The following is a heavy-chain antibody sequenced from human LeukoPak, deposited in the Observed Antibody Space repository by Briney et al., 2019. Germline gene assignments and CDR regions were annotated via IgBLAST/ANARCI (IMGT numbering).Heavy chain of an antibody. Sequence: PSETLSLTCVVHGGSFSGYYWSWIRQPPGKGLEWTGEINHSGRTNYNPSLKGRVTISVDTSKNQFSLKLSSVTAADTAAYYCARLNPWSQVSAFDIWDQGTMVTVSS. J-gene: IGHJ3*02. CDR1: GGSFSGYY. V-gene: IGHV4-34*01. CDR3: ARLNPWSQVSAFDI. D-gene: IGHD2-15*01. CDR2: INHSGRT.